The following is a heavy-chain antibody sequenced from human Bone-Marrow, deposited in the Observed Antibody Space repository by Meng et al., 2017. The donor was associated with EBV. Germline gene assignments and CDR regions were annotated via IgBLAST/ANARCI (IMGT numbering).Heavy chain of an antibody. CDR1: GFICSGYG. D-gene: IGHD1-14*01. CDR2: IPSDASHNK. J-gene: IGHJ4*02. CDR3: SRDLAGSDDY. V-gene: IGHV3-33*05. Sequence: QGRLGEWGGGVVQPGRSLGLSCAASGFICSGYGFHWVRQAPGKGPEWVAIIPSDASHNKYYADSVKGRFTISRDNAKNTLYLQMNNLRAEDTAAYYCSRDLAGSDDYWGRGTLVTVSS.